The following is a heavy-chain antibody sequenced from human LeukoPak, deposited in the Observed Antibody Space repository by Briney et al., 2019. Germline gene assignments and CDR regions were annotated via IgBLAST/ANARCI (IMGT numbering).Heavy chain of an antibody. D-gene: IGHD6-13*01. CDR1: GFTFSSYD. V-gene: IGHV3-13*01. CDR3: ARASSWYDTPYFDY. J-gene: IGHJ4*02. Sequence: GGSLRLSCAASGFTFSSYDMHWVRQAPGKGLEWVSAIGTAGDTYYPGSVKGRFTISRENAKNSLYLQMNSLRARDTAVYYCARASSWYDTPYFDYWGQGTLVTVSS. CDR2: IGTAGDT.